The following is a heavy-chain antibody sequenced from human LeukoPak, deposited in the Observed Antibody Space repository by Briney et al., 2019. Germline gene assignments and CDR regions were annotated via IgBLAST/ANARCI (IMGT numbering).Heavy chain of an antibody. J-gene: IGHJ4*02. V-gene: IGHV3-30-3*01. CDR1: GFTFSSYA. CDR2: ISYDGSNK. CDR3: ARDLSSHTPLALLFDY. D-gene: IGHD6-13*01. Sequence: QPGRSLRLSCAASGFTFSSYAMHWVRQAPGKGLEWVAVISYDGSNKYYADSVKGRFTISRDNSKNTLYLQMNSLRAEDTAVYYCARDLSSHTPLALLFDYWGQGTLVTVSS.